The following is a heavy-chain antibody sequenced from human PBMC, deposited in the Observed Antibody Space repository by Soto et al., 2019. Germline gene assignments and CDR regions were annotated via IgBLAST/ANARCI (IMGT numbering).Heavy chain of an antibody. V-gene: IGHV1-18*01. CDR1: GYTFINHG. Sequence: QVQLVQSGAEVKKPGASVKVSCKASGYTFINHGISWVRQAPGQGLEWMGWISAYNANTNYAQKFRGRVTMTTDTSTSSVYMELKSLTSDDTAVYYCARDGITGTERLDPWGQGTLVTVSS. D-gene: IGHD1-1*01. J-gene: IGHJ5*02. CDR3: ARDGITGTERLDP. CDR2: ISAYNANT.